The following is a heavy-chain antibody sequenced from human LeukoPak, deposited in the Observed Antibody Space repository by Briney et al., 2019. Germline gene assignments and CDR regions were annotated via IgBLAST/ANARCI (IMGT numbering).Heavy chain of an antibody. CDR2: INPNSGGT. CDR3: ARAYYDSSGYSTRLYYFDY. J-gene: IGHJ4*02. Sequence: ASVKVSCKASGYTFTGDYMHWVRQAPGQGLEWMGWINPNSGGTNYAQKFQGRVTMTRDTSISTAYMELRRLRSDDTAVYYCARAYYDSSGYSTRLYYFDYWGQGTLVTVSS. CDR1: GYTFTGDY. D-gene: IGHD3-22*01. V-gene: IGHV1-2*02.